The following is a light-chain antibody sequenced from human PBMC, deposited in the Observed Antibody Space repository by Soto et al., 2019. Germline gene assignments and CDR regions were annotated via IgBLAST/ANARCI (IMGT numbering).Light chain of an antibody. Sequence: DIPMTQSPSTLSASVGDRVTITCRASQSISDWLAWYQQKPGKAPKILIYDASSVESGVPTRFSGSGSGTDFTLIISLLHHDDVVIYCWQHYNNYYPTFGQGTRLEIK. CDR1: QSISDW. CDR2: DAS. J-gene: IGKJ5*01. CDR3: QHYNNYYPT. V-gene: IGKV1-5*01.